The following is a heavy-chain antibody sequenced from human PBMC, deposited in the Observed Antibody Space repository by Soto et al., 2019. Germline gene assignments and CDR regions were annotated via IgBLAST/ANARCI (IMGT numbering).Heavy chain of an antibody. CDR2: IYYSGST. Sequence: PSETLSLTCTVSGGSINSGDYYWSWIRQPPGKGLEWIGYIYYSGSTYYNPSLKSRVTISVDTSKNQFSLKLSSVTAADTAVYYCARDPALGGYSYGGVYWGQGTLVTVSS. J-gene: IGHJ4*02. D-gene: IGHD5-18*01. CDR3: ARDPALGGYSYGGVY. V-gene: IGHV4-30-4*01. CDR1: GGSINSGDYY.